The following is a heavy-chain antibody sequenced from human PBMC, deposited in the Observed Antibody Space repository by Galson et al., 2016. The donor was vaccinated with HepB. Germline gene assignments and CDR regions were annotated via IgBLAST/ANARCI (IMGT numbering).Heavy chain of an antibody. CDR3: ARLPQMQQVYNYPGLDV. Sequence: SLRLSCAASGISFRTYDMHWVRQAPGTGREWVSYISSSGATRYYADPVKRRFTIPRDNAKTSLYLQMNSLRAEDTSVYYCARLPQMQQVYNYPGLDVWGQGTTVTVSS. J-gene: IGHJ6*02. CDR1: GISFRTYD. V-gene: IGHV3-48*03. D-gene: IGHD6-13*01. CDR2: ISSSGATR.